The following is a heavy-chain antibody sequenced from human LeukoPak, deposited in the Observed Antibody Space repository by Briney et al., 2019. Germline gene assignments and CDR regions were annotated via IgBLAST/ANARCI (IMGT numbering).Heavy chain of an antibody. D-gene: IGHD3-22*01. V-gene: IGHV1-69*04. Sequence: SVKVSCKASGGTFSSYAISWVRQAPGQGLEWMGRIIPILGIANYAQKFQSRVTITADKSTSTAYMELSSLRSEDTAVYYCARDSRITMIHGAFDIWGQGTMVTVSS. J-gene: IGHJ3*02. CDR1: GGTFSSYA. CDR3: ARDSRITMIHGAFDI. CDR2: IIPILGIA.